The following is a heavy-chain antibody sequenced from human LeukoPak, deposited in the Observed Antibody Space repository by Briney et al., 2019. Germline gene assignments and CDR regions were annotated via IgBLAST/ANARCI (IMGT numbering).Heavy chain of an antibody. D-gene: IGHD3-10*01. CDR2: IISAGDVT. V-gene: IGHV3-23*01. CDR3: AKYYASGSFYPHYGLDV. Sequence: GRSLRLSCAASGFTFSSYAMSWVRQAPGRGLDWVSTIISAGDVTYYTDSVKGRFTMSRDNSNDTVFLQMNSLRAEDTAIYYCAKYYASGSFYPHYGLDVWGQGTTVTVSS. CDR1: GFTFSSYA. J-gene: IGHJ6*02.